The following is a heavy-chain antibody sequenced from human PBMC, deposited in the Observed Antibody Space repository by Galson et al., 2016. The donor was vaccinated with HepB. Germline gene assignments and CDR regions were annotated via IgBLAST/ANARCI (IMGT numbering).Heavy chain of an antibody. CDR3: ARSTVTTWDY. CDR1: GFTFSDHY. D-gene: IGHD4-17*01. Sequence: SLRLSCAASGFTFSDHYMDWVRQAPGKGLEWVANIKPDGSEKYYVDSVKGRFTISRDNAKNSLYLQLNSLRAEDTAVYYCARSTVTTWDYWGQGTLVTVSS. J-gene: IGHJ4*02. CDR2: IKPDGSEK. V-gene: IGHV3-7*01.